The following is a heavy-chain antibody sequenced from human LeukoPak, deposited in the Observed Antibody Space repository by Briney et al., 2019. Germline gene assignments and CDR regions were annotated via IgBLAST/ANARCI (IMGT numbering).Heavy chain of an antibody. V-gene: IGHV3-33*01. CDR1: GFTFSSYG. Sequence: PGRSLRLSCAASGFTFSSYGMHWVRQAPGKGLEWVAVIWYDGSNKYYADSVKGRLTISRDNSKNTLYLQMNSLRAEDTAVYYCARDRSGMDVWGQGTTVTVSS. J-gene: IGHJ6*02. CDR3: ARDRSGMDV. CDR2: IWYDGSNK.